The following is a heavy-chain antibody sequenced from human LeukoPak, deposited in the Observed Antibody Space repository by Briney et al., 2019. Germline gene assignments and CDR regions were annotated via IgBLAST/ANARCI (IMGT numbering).Heavy chain of an antibody. CDR2: IYSGGST. CDR3: ARDPFVWGSYRYIDY. Sequence: GGSLRLSCAASEFSVGSNYMTWVPQAPGKGLEWVSLIYSGGSTYYADSVKGRFTISRDNSKNTLYLQMNSLRAADTAVYYCARDPFVWGSYRYIDYWGQGTLVTVSS. J-gene: IGHJ4*02. D-gene: IGHD3-16*02. V-gene: IGHV3-66*01. CDR1: EFSVGSNY.